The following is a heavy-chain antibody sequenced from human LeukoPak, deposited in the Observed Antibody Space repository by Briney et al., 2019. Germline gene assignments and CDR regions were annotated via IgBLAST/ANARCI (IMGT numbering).Heavy chain of an antibody. Sequence: PGGSLSLSCGASGFTFSSYWMSWVRQAPGKGLEWVANIKQDGSEKYYVDSVKGRFTISRDNAKNSLYLQMNSLRAEDTAVYYCARVDGSGSYIYYYYMDVWGKGTTVTVSS. V-gene: IGHV3-7*01. CDR1: GFTFSSYW. J-gene: IGHJ6*03. CDR3: ARVDGSGSYIYYYYMDV. CDR2: IKQDGSEK. D-gene: IGHD3-10*01.